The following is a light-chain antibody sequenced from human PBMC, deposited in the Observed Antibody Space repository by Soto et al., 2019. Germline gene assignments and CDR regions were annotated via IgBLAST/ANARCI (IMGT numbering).Light chain of an antibody. CDR3: QHLNSYPRT. V-gene: IGKV1-9*01. J-gene: IGKJ1*01. Sequence: IQLTQSPSSLSASVGDRVTITCRASLGVARYLAWYQQKPGTAPKLLIYAASTLQSGVPSRFSGSGSGTDFTLTISSLQPEDSATYYCQHLNSYPRTFGHGTKVDNK. CDR1: LGVARY. CDR2: AAS.